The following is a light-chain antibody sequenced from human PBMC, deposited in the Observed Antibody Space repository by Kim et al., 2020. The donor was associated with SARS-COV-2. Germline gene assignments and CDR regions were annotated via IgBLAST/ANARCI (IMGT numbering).Light chain of an antibody. J-gene: IGLJ3*02. Sequence: QPVLTQSPSASASLGASVKLTCTLRSGHSSYAIAWHQQQPEKGPRYLMKLNSDGSHTKGDGIPDRFSGSSSGAERYLTISSLQSEDEADYYCQTWGTGIHWGFCGGTQLTVL. CDR2: LNSDGSH. CDR1: SGHSSYA. CDR3: QTWGTGIHWG. V-gene: IGLV4-69*01.